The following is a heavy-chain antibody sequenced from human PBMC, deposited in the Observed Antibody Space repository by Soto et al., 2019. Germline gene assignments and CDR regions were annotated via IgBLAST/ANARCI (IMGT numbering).Heavy chain of an antibody. Sequence: GGSLRLSCAASGFTFSSYSMNWVRQAPGKGLEWVSSISSSSSYIYYADSVKGRFTISRDNAKNSLYLQMNSLRAEDTAVYYCATDPYNSWSRGDNYFDYWGQGTLVTVSS. V-gene: IGHV3-21*01. D-gene: IGHD6-13*01. CDR1: GFTFSSYS. J-gene: IGHJ4*02. CDR3: ATDPYNSWSRGDNYFDY. CDR2: ISSSSSYI.